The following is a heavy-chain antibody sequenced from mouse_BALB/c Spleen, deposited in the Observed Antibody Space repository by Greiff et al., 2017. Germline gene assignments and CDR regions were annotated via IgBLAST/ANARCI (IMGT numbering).Heavy chain of an antibody. J-gene: IGHJ2*01. V-gene: IGHV3-2*02. D-gene: IGHD2-14*01. Sequence: EVQLVESGPGLVKPSQSLSLTCTVTGYSITSDYAWNWIRQFPGNKLEWMGYISYSGSTSYNPSLKSRISITRDTSKNQFFLQLNSVTTEDTATYYCARSYRYDDFDYWGQGTTLTVSS. CDR1: GYSITSDYA. CDR3: ARSYRYDDFDY. CDR2: ISYSGST.